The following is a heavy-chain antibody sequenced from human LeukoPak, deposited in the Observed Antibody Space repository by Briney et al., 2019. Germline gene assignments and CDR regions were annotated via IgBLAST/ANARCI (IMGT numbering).Heavy chain of an antibody. CDR1: GFTFSSYA. CDR3: ARDSSWAIHLTYSGYENDAFDI. J-gene: IGHJ3*02. CDR2: ISYDGSNK. V-gene: IGHV3-30-3*01. Sequence: GGSLRLSCAASGFTFSSYAMHWVRQAPGKGLEWVAVISYDGSNKYYADSVKGRFTISRDNSKNTLYLQMNSLRAEDTAVYYCARDSSWAIHLTYSGYENDAFDIWGQGTMVTVSS. D-gene: IGHD5-12*01.